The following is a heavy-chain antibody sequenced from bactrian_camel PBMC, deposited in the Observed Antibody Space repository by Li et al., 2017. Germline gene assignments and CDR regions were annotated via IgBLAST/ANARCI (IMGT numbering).Heavy chain of an antibody. CDR3: AVDDAGRPAASDAAYCFTNYGYNY. Sequence: HVQLVESGGGSVQAGGSLKLSCVVTGYIFGSDCLGWFRQAPGKKREGIAFTYSESQSTYYADSVKGRFTISQDNAKNTLYLQMDNLKPDDTAVYYCAVDDAGRPAASDAAYCFTNYGYNYWGRGTQVTVS. CDR1: GYIFGSDC. J-gene: IGHJ4*01. V-gene: IGHV3S54*01. D-gene: IGHD1*01. CDR2: TYSESQST.